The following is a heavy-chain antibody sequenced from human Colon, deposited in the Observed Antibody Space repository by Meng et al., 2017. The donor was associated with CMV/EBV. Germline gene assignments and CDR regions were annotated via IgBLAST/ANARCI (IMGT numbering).Heavy chain of an antibody. CDR1: GFTFSDFW. D-gene: IGHD2-8*01. CDR3: TRGQGILYA. J-gene: IGHJ5*02. V-gene: IGHV3-7*01. CDR2: IQRDGTEK. Sequence: GESLKISCEASGFTFSDFWMSWVRQVPGKGLEWVANIQRDGTEKNYADGVKGRFTISRDNAKNSLFLHMNGLSDEDTGVYHCTRGQGILYAWGQGTLVTVSS.